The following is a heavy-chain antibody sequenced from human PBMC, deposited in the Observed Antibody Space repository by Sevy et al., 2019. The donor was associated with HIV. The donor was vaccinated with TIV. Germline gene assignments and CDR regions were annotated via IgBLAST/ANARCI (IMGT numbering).Heavy chain of an antibody. CDR1: GYTFTGYY. CDR2: INPNSGGT. J-gene: IGHJ6*02. Sequence: ASVKVSCKASGYTFTGYYMHWVRQAPGQGLEWMGWINPNSGGTNYAQKFQGRVTMTRDTSISTAYMELSRLRSDDTAVYYGAAAGSGSPPHDYDYYGMDVWGQGTTVTVSS. D-gene: IGHD3-10*01. V-gene: IGHV1-2*02. CDR3: AAAGSGSPPHDYDYYGMDV.